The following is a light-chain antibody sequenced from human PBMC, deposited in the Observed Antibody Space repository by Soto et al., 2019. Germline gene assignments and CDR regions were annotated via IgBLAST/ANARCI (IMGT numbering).Light chain of an antibody. CDR3: QQYNSQRT. Sequence: DIQMTQSPSTLSASVGDRVTITCRASQYISSWLAWYQQKPGKAPKLLIYKASSLESGVPSRFSGSGSGTEFTLTIISVQPDDFATYYCQQYNSQRTFGKGTKVEIK. J-gene: IGKJ1*01. CDR1: QYISSW. CDR2: KAS. V-gene: IGKV1-5*03.